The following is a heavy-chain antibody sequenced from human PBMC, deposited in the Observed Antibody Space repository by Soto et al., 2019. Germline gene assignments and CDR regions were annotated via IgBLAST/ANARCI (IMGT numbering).Heavy chain of an antibody. J-gene: IGHJ4*02. CDR1: GGSISSGGYY. CDR3: ARGSGMIVVVNPEGYFVY. Sequence: SEPLSLTCTVSGGSISSGGYYCSWIRQHPGKGLEWIGYIYYSGSTYHNPSLKSRVNISVDTSKNQFSLKLSSVTAADTAVYYCARGSGMIVVVNPEGYFVYWGKGTLVTVSS. CDR2: IYYSGST. V-gene: IGHV4-31*03. D-gene: IGHD3-22*01.